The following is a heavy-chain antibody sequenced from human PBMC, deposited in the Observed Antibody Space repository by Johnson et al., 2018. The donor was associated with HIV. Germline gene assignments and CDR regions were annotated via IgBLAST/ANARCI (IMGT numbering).Heavy chain of an antibody. CDR1: GFTFDDYT. CDR3: AKGGLGHTDALAI. Sequence: VQLVESGGGVVQPGRSLRLSCAASGFTFDDYTMHWVRHGPGKGLEWVSLISWDGGSTYYGDSLKGRFTISRDNSKNSLYLQMNSLRSEDTALYYCAKGGLGHTDALAIWGQGTLVTVSS. CDR2: ISWDGGST. D-gene: IGHD6-19*01. J-gene: IGHJ3*02. V-gene: IGHV3-43*01.